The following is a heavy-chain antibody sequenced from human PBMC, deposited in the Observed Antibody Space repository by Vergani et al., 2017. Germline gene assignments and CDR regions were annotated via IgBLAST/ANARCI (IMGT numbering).Heavy chain of an antibody. V-gene: IGHV4-31*03. CDR1: GGSISSGGYY. Sequence: QVQLQESGPGLVKPSQTLSLTCTVSGGSISSGGYYWSWIRQHPGKGLEWIGYIYYSGSTYYNPSLKSRVTISVDTSKNQFSRKLSSVTAADTAVYYCARDCQFTHSSSSCFGYWGQGTLVTVSS. D-gene: IGHD6-6*01. J-gene: IGHJ4*02. CDR2: IYYSGST. CDR3: ARDCQFTHSSSSCFGY.